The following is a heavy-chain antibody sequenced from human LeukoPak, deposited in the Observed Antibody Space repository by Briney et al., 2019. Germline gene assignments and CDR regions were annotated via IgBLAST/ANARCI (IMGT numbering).Heavy chain of an antibody. D-gene: IGHD2-2*02. CDR3: AKAIVVVPAAIQVYYYGMDV. CDR1: GFTFSSYA. Sequence: PGGSLRLSCAASGFTFSSYAMSWVRQAPGKGLEWVSAISGSGGSTYYADSVKGRFTISRDNSKNTLYLQMNSLRAEDRAVYYCAKAIVVVPAAIQVYYYGMDVWGQGTTVTVSS. J-gene: IGHJ6*02. V-gene: IGHV3-23*01. CDR2: ISGSGGST.